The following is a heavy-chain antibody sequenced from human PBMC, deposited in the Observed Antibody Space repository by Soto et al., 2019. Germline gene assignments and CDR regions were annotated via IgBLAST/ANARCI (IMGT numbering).Heavy chain of an antibody. V-gene: IGHV4-38-2*01. CDR2: IYYGGTT. D-gene: IGHD2-15*01. CDR3: ARGWYYFDV. J-gene: IGHJ4*02. CDR1: VEPMTGGYY. Sequence: SETLSLTCDVSVEPMTGGYYWGWIRQSPGKGLEWIRSIYYGGTTYYNPSLRSRLAISIDTSKNQFSLRLSSVTAADTALYYCARGWYYFDVWGQGSLVTVSS.